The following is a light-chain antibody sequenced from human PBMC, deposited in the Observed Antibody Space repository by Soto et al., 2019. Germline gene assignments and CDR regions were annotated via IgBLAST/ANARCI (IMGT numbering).Light chain of an antibody. CDR3: QQYNSYWT. CDR1: QGISSY. J-gene: IGKJ1*01. V-gene: IGKV1-8*01. CDR2: AAS. Sequence: AIRMTQSPSSLSASTGDRVTITCRASQGISSYLAWYQQKPGKAPKLLIYAASTLQSGVPSRFSGSGFGTEITLTISSLQPDDFATYYCQQYNSYWTFGQGTKVDIK.